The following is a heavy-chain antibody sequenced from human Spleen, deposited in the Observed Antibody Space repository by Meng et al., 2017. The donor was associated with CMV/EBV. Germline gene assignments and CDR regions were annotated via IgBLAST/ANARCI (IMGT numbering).Heavy chain of an antibody. V-gene: IGHV3-23*04. Sequence: QRVEPVGVVGQSAKCLRLSCVAFGFKYYNYAMYWVRQAPGKGLEWVSAISGSGGSTYYADSVKGRFTISRDNSKNTLYLQMNSLRAEDTAVYYCAKDQSSGDWYFDLWGRGTLVTASS. CDR2: ISGSGGST. CDR1: GFKYYNYA. CDR3: AKDQSSGDWYFDL. D-gene: IGHD6-19*01. J-gene: IGHJ2*01.